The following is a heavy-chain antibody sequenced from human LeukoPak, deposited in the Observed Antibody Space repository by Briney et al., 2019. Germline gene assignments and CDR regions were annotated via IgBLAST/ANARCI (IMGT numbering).Heavy chain of an antibody. CDR3: ARELAARQDLDY. CDR1: GFTFSSNS. V-gene: IGHV3-21*01. D-gene: IGHD6-6*01. J-gene: IGHJ4*02. Sequence: PGGSLRLSCAASGFTFSSNSMNCVRQPPGKGLEWVSSIDSSGRGTYYADSVKGRFTISRDNAKNSLYLQMNSLRAEDTAVYYCARELAARQDLDYWGQGTLVTVSS. CDR2: IDSSGRGT.